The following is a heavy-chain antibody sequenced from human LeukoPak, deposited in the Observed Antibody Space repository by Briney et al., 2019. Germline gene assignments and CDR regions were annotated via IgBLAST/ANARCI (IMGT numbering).Heavy chain of an antibody. V-gene: IGHV3-53*01. D-gene: IGHD5-24*01. CDR1: GFTVSSNY. J-gene: IGHJ4*02. CDR3: ARADGYQDY. Sequence: GGSLRLSCAASGFTVSSNYMSWVRQAPGKGLEWASVIYSGGSTYYADSVKGRFTISRYNSKNTLYLQMNSLRAEDPGVYYCARADGYQDYWGQGTLVPVSS. CDR2: IYSGGST.